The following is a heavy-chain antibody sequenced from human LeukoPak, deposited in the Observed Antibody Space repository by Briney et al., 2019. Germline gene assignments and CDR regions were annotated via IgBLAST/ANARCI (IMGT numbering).Heavy chain of an antibody. V-gene: IGHV3-23*01. J-gene: IGHJ4*02. CDR2: IGRSAGST. CDR1: GFTFSTYA. D-gene: IGHD6-19*01. Sequence: PGGSLRLSCAASGFTFSTYAMSWVRQAPGKGLEWVSSIGRSAGSTFYADSVKGRFTISRDNSKSTLYLQMNSLRAEDTAAYYCAKNQGQWLVPVDYWGQGTLVTVSS. CDR3: AKNQGQWLVPVDY.